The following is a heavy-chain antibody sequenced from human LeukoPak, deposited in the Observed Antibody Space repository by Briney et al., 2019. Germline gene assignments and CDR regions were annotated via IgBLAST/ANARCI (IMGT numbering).Heavy chain of an antibody. CDR3: ARSEHIVVVSSTPASY. Sequence: GGSLRLSCAASGFPFSSYAMHWVRQAPGKGLEWVAGISYDGSNKYYADSVKGRFTISRDNSKNTVFMEMNSLKPEDTALYYCARSEHIVVVSSTPASYWGQGTLVTVSS. CDR2: ISYDGSNK. J-gene: IGHJ4*02. D-gene: IGHD2-21*02. V-gene: IGHV3-30-3*01. CDR1: GFPFSSYA.